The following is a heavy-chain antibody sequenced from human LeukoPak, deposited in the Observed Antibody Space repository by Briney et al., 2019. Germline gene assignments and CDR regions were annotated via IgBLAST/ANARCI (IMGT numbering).Heavy chain of an antibody. D-gene: IGHD3-3*01. CDR1: GFTFSRNA. Sequence: PGGSLRLSCVASGFTFSRNAMHWVRQAPGKGPEWVAIISYDGSDKYYADSVKGRFTISRDNSKNTLYLQMNSLRAEDTAVSYXXXXXXXXXXFGGLKPPDYWGQGTLVTVSS. J-gene: IGHJ4*02. CDR3: XXXXXXXXXFGGLKPPDY. CDR2: ISYDGSDK. V-gene: IGHV3-30*03.